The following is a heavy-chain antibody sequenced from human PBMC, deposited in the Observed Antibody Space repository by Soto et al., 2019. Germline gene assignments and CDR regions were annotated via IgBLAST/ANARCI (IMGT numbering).Heavy chain of an antibody. D-gene: IGHD2-2*01. CDR1: GFTFSSYA. V-gene: IGHV3-23*01. J-gene: IGHJ6*02. CDR2: ISGSGGST. Sequence: PGGSLRLSCAASGFTFSSYAMSWVRQAPGKGLEWVSAISGSGGSTYYADSVKGRFTISRDNSKNTLYLQMNSLRAEDTAVYYCAKDPLYCSSTSCYKFQGMDVWGQGTTVTVSS. CDR3: AKDPLYCSSTSCYKFQGMDV.